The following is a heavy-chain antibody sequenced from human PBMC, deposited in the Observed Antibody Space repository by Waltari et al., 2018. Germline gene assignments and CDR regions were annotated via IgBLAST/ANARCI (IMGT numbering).Heavy chain of an antibody. D-gene: IGHD3-3*01. Sequence: EVQLLESGGGLVQPGGSLRLSCAASGFTFSSYVMGWVRQAPGKGLEWVSVIYSGGTSTYYADSVKGRFTISRDNSKNTLYMQMNSLRAEDTAVYYCARDRRQFSEWFFRFEYWGQGTRVIVSS. CDR1: GFTFSSYV. V-gene: IGHV3-23*03. CDR2: IYSGGTST. J-gene: IGHJ4*02. CDR3: ARDRRQFSEWFFRFEY.